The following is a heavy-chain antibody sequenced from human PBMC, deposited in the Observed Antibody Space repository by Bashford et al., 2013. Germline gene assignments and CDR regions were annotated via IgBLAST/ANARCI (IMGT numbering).Heavy chain of an antibody. V-gene: IGHV1-18*01. CDR1: LHLYLAMV. CDR2: SALTMVT. CDR3: ARDTGLFIAVAGNYFDY. D-gene: IGHD6-19*01. J-gene: IGHJ4*02. Sequence: ASREGLLQGFWLHLYLAMVVSSGATGPWTRDLSGWDGSALTMVTQTNAQKLQGRVTMTTDTSTSTAYMELRSLRSDDTAVYYCARDTGLFIAVAGNYFDYWGQGTLVTVSS.